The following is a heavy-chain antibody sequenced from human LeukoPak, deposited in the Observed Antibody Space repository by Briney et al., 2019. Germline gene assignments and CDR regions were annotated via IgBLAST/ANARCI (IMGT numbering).Heavy chain of an antibody. V-gene: IGHV4-34*01. CDR3: ALGYCSGGSCYSDAFDI. Sequence: SETLSLTCAVYGGSFSGYYWSWIRQPPGKGLEWIGEINHSGSTNYNPSLKSRVTISVDTSKNQFSLKLSSVTAADTAAYYCALGYCSGGSCYSDAFDIWGQGTMVTVSS. J-gene: IGHJ3*02. CDR2: INHSGST. CDR1: GGSFSGYY. D-gene: IGHD2-15*01.